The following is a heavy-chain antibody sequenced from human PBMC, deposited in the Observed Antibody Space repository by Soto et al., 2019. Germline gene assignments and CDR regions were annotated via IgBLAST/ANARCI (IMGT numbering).Heavy chain of an antibody. CDR2: IYYRGST. CDR3: AREGGRYSYDMFAC. D-gene: IGHD5-18*01. Sequence: QVQLQESSPGLVKPSETLSLTGTVCGGSVSSGSYYWGWMRQPPGKVMDWIGYIYYRGSTNYNSYLTSRVTISVATSKNQCSLKLSSVTAADPAVYYCAREGGRYSYDMFACWGQGTVVTVSS. J-gene: IGHJ4*02. V-gene: IGHV4-61*01. CDR1: GGSVSSGSYY.